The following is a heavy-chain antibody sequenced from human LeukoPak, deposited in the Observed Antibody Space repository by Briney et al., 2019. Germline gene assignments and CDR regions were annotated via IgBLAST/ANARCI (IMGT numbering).Heavy chain of an antibody. Sequence: PGGSLRLSCTASGFTFGHYAISWVSQAQGKRLEWVANISQDGTEKYYVDSVKGRFTISRDNGKNSLDLQMNSLRVEDTAVYYCAKLAKYFYGAETFYFFEHWGQGTPVTASS. J-gene: IGHJ4*02. CDR2: ISQDGTEK. V-gene: IGHV3-7*01. D-gene: IGHD3-10*01. CDR3: AKLAKYFYGAETFYFFEH. CDR1: GFTFGHYA.